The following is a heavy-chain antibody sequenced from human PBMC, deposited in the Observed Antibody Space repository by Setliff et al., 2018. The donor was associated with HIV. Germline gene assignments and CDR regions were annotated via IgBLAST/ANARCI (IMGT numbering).Heavy chain of an antibody. CDR2: IYSSGST. V-gene: IGHV4-61*02. CDR3: ARDRDIVVVPASPQGYYYYMDV. Sequence: PSETLSLTCTVSGGSISSGNYYWSWIRRPAGKGLEWIGRIYSSGSTNYNPSLKSRVTISINTSKNQFSLKLSSVTAADTAVYYCARDRDIVVVPASPQGYYYYMDVWGKGTTVTVSS. D-gene: IGHD2-2*01. J-gene: IGHJ6*03. CDR1: GGSISSGNYY.